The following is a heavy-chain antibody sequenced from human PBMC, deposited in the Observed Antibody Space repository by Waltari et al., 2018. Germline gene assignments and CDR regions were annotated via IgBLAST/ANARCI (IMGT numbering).Heavy chain of an antibody. D-gene: IGHD2-15*01. Sequence: QEQLQQWGAGPLKPSETLSLTCAVYGGSFSGYYWSWIRQPPGKGLEWIGEINHSGSTNYNPSLKSRVTISVDTSKNQFSLKLSSVTAADTAVYYCAREEVYCSGGSCYSLYGWFDTWGQGTLVTVSS. CDR2: INHSGST. CDR1: GGSFSGYY. CDR3: AREEVYCSGGSCYSLYGWFDT. J-gene: IGHJ5*02. V-gene: IGHV4-34*01.